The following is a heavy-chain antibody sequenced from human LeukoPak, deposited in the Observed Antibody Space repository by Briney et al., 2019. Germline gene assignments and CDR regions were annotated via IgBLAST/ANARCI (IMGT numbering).Heavy chain of an antibody. CDR1: GFTFSSYA. CDR2: IKQDGSEK. CDR3: ARDKIVGATNFDY. Sequence: PGGSLRLSCAASGFTFSSYAMHWVRQAPGKGLEWVANIKQDGSEKYYVDSVKGRFTISRDNAKNSLYLQMNSLRAEDTAVYYCARDKIVGATNFDYWGQGTLVTVSS. V-gene: IGHV3-7*03. J-gene: IGHJ4*02. D-gene: IGHD1-26*01.